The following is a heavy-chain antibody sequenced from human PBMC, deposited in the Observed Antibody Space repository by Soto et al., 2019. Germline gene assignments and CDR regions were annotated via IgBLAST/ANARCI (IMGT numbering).Heavy chain of an antibody. CDR3: ARLNCSGGSCYPYYFDY. D-gene: IGHD2-15*01. CDR1: GCTFSSYA. Sequence: AVKVSCKASGCTFSSYAISWVRRAPGQGLEWMGGIIPIFGTANYAQKFQGRVTITADESTSTAYMELSSLRSEDTAVYYCARLNCSGGSCYPYYFDYWGQGTLVTVSS. V-gene: IGHV1-69*13. J-gene: IGHJ4*02. CDR2: IIPIFGTA.